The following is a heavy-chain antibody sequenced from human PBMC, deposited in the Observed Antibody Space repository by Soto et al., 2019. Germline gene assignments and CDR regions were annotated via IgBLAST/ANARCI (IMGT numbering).Heavy chain of an antibody. CDR1: GFTFSCCA. J-gene: IGHJ2*01. D-gene: IGHD1-26*01. CDR3: AKNRGAGSYSNWSFAV. V-gene: IGHV3-23*01. CDR2: IHGDGDYT. Sequence: QVLESGGGLVQPGGSLRLSCAASGFTFSCCAMSWVRQAPGEGLEWVSTIHGDGDYTHDTDSVKGRFTISRDNSRNTLYLQMNSLRADDTAVYYCAKNRGAGSYSNWSFAVWGRGTLVTVSS.